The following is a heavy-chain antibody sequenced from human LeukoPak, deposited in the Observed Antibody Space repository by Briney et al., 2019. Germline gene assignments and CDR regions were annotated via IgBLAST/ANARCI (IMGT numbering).Heavy chain of an antibody. CDR3: ARVGPWVNPDYYYYMDV. V-gene: IGHV3-21*01. J-gene: IGHJ6*03. D-gene: IGHD1-14*01. Sequence: GGSLRLSCAASGFTFSSYSMNWVRQAPGKGLEWVSSISSSSSYIYYADSVKGRFTISRDNAKNSLYLQMNILRAEDTAVYYCARVGPWVNPDYYYYMDVWGKGTTVTISS. CDR1: GFTFSSYS. CDR2: ISSSSSYI.